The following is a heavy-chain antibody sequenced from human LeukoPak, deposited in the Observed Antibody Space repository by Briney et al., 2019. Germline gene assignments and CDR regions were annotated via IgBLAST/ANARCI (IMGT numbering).Heavy chain of an antibody. Sequence: PSETLSLTCTVSGGSISSSSYYWGWIRQPPGKGLEWIGGIYYSRSTYYNPSLKSRVTISVDTSKNQFSLKLSSVTAADTAVYYCARDTAAAAGTNWFDPWGQGILGTVSS. J-gene: IGHJ5*02. CDR3: ARDTAAAAGTNWFDP. CDR1: GGSISSSSYY. D-gene: IGHD6-13*01. CDR2: IYYSRST. V-gene: IGHV4-39*07.